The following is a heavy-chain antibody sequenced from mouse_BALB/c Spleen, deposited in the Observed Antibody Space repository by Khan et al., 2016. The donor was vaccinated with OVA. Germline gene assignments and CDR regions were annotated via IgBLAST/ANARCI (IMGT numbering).Heavy chain of an antibody. D-gene: IGHD2-2*01. V-gene: IGHV5-6*01. CDR2: ITNGGSYT. Sequence: EVELVESGGDLVKPGGSLKLSCAASGFTFSNYGMSWVRQTPDKRLEWVATITNGGSYTYYPDSVKGRFTISSDNAKNTLYLQMSSLKSEDTAMYYRARRGYDEAWFAYWGQGTLVTVSA. CDR1: GFTFSNYG. J-gene: IGHJ3*01. CDR3: ARRGYDEAWFAY.